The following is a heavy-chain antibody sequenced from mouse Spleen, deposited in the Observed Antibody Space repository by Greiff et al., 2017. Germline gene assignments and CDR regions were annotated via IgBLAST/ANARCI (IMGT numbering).Heavy chain of an antibody. CDR2: IDPNSGGT. CDR3: AVTTVVAGDWYFDV. D-gene: IGHD1-1*01. J-gene: IGHJ1*01. CDR1: GYTFTSYW. V-gene: IGHV1-72*01. Sequence: VKPGASVKLSCKASGYTFTSYWMHWVKQRPGRGLEWIGRIDPNSGGTKYNEKFKSKATLTVDKPSSTAYMQLSSLTSEDSAVYYCAVTTVVAGDWYFDVWGAGTTVTVSS.